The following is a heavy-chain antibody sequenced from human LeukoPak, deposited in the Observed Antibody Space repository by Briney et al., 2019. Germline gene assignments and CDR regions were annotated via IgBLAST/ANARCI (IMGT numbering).Heavy chain of an antibody. V-gene: IGHV1-69*04. CDR1: GGTFSSYA. J-gene: IGHJ4*02. CDR2: IIPILGIA. Sequence: SVKVSCKASGGTFSSYAISWVRQAPGQGLEWMGRIIPILGIANYAQKFQGRVTITADKSTSTAYMELSSLRSEDTAVYYCARDSGWSPHLFDYWGQGTLVTVSS. D-gene: IGHD6-19*01. CDR3: ARDSGWSPHLFDY.